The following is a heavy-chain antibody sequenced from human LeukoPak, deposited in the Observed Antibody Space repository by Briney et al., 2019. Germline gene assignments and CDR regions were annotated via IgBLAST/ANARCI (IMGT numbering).Heavy chain of an antibody. CDR1: GFTFSSYA. V-gene: IGHV3-30*04. Sequence: PGRSLRLSCAASGFTFSSYAMHWVRQAPGKGLEWVAVTSYDGSNDYYADSVKGRFTISRDNSKNTLFLQMSSLRAEDTALYYCAKDRLYTSTYFFYGMDVWGKGTTVTVSS. CDR3: AKDRLYTSTYFFYGMDV. J-gene: IGHJ6*04. CDR2: TSYDGSND. D-gene: IGHD6-13*01.